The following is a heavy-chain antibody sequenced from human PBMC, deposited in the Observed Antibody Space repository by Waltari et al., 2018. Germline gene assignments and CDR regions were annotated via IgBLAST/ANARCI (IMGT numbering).Heavy chain of an antibody. CDR1: GGTFSSYA. J-gene: IGHJ6*02. Sequence: QFQLVQSGAEVKKPGSSVRVSCRASGGTFSSYAISWVRQAPDQGLEWMGGIIPIFGTANYAQKSQGRVTITADESTSTAYMELSSLRSEDTAVYYCARADEGYYYGMDVWGQGTTVTVSS. V-gene: IGHV1-69*13. CDR2: IIPIFGTA. CDR3: ARADEGYYYGMDV.